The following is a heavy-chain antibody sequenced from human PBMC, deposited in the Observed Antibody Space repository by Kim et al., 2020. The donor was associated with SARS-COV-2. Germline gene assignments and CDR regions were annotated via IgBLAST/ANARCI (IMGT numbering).Heavy chain of an antibody. CDR3: ARDDYYDTSGYSPDY. D-gene: IGHD3-22*01. CDR1: GYTFSSYG. J-gene: IGHJ4*02. CDR2: ISAYNANT. V-gene: IGHV1-18*01. Sequence: ASVKVSCKASGYTFSSYGITWVRQAPGQGLEWMGWISAYNANTNYAQRLQGRVTMTTDTSTSTAYMELRSLRSDDTAVYYCARDDYYDTSGYSPDYWGQG.